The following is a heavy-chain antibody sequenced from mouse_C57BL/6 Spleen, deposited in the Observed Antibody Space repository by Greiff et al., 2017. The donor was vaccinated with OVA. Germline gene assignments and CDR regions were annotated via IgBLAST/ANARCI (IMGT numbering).Heavy chain of an antibody. Sequence: QVQLQQSGPELVKPGASVKISCKASGYAFSSSWMTWVKQRPGKGLEWIGRIYPGDGDTNYNGKFKGKATLTADKSSSTAYMQLSSLTSEDSAVYFCARSYSSSPFAYWGQGTLVTVSA. CDR3: ARSYSSSPFAY. V-gene: IGHV1-82*01. J-gene: IGHJ3*01. CDR1: GYAFSSSW. CDR2: IYPGDGDT. D-gene: IGHD1-1*01.